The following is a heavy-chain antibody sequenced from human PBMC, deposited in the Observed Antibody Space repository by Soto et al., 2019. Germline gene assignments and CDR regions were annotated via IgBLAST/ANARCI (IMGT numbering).Heavy chain of an antibody. D-gene: IGHD2-21*02. CDR2: INPSGGHT. CDR3: ARGEHVVVVTAAFDY. Sequence: QVQLVQSGAEVKKPGASVKVSCKASGNTFSNYYIHWVRQAPGQGLEWMGTINPSGGHTTYAQKFLGRVTMTRDTSTSTLYMELTSLRSEDTAVYYCARGEHVVVVTAAFDYWGQVTLVTVSS. J-gene: IGHJ4*02. CDR1: GNTFSNYY. V-gene: IGHV1-46*03.